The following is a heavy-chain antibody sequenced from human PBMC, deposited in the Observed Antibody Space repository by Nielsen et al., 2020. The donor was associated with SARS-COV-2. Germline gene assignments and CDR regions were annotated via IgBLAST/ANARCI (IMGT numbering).Heavy chain of an antibody. D-gene: IGHD4-17*01. CDR3: AKDSGGDYVDEYFQH. V-gene: IGHV3-23*01. Sequence: GESLKISCAASGFTFSSYGMHWVRQAPGKGLEWVSAISGSGGSTYYADSVKGRFTISRDNSKNTLYLQMNSLRAEDTAVYYCAKDSGGDYVDEYFQHWGQGTLVTVSS. CDR2: ISGSGGST. CDR1: GFTFSSYG. J-gene: IGHJ1*01.